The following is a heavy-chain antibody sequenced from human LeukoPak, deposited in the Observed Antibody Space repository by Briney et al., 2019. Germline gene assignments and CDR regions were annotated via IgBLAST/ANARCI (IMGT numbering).Heavy chain of an antibody. CDR2: IYPGDSDT. J-gene: IGHJ6*02. Sequence: GESLKISCKGSGYSFTSHWIGWVRQMPGKGLEWMGIIYPGDSDTRYSPSFQGQVTISADKSISTAYLQWSSLKASDTAMYYCAAIKYYGSGSYYAGYYYYGMDVWGQGTTVTVSS. V-gene: IGHV5-51*01. D-gene: IGHD3-10*01. CDR1: GYSFTSHW. CDR3: AAIKYYGSGSYYAGYYYYGMDV.